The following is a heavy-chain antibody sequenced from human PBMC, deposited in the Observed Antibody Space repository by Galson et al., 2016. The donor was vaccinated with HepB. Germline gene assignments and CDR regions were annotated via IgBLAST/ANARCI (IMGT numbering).Heavy chain of an antibody. Sequence: SLRLSCAASGLSLSTYWMIWVRQAPGKGLEWVANTKQDGSEKYYVDSAKGRFTISRDNSKNSLYLQMNSLRAEDTAVYYCASRSDGVPYHWGQGTLVTVSS. D-gene: IGHD4-17*01. CDR2: TKQDGSEK. CDR1: GLSLSTYW. V-gene: IGHV3-7*03. J-gene: IGHJ4*02. CDR3: ASRSDGVPYH.